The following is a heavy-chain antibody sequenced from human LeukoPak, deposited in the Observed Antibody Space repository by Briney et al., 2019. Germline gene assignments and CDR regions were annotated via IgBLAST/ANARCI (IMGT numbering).Heavy chain of an antibody. CDR2: ISSSGSTI. CDR3: ASGAAADWFDP. Sequence: GESLRLSCAASGFTFSDYYMSWIRQAPGKGLEWVSYISSSGSTIYYADSVKGRFTISRDNAKNSLYLQMNSLRAEDTAVYYCASGAAADWFDPWGQGTLVTVSS. J-gene: IGHJ5*02. V-gene: IGHV3-11*01. D-gene: IGHD6-13*01. CDR1: GFTFSDYY.